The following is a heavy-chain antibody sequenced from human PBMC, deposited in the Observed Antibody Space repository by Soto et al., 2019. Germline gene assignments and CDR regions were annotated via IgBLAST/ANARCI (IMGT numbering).Heavy chain of an antibody. Sequence: ASVKVSCKASGYTFTSYGISWVRQAPGQGLEWMGWISAYNGNTNYAQKLQGRVTMTTDTSTSTAYMELRSLRSDDTAVYYCARVLRERSGFTGSLDYYYYYYMDVWGKGTTVTVSS. V-gene: IGHV1-18*01. CDR2: ISAYNGNT. D-gene: IGHD3-9*01. CDR3: ARVLRERSGFTGSLDYYYYYYMDV. J-gene: IGHJ6*03. CDR1: GYTFTSYG.